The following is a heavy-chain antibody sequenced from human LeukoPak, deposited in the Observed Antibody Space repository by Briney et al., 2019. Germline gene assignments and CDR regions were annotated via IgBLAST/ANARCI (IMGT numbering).Heavy chain of an antibody. D-gene: IGHD4-11*01. CDR1: GGTFSSYA. Sequence: SVKVSRKASGGTFSSYAISWVRQAPGQGLEWMGGIIPIFGTANYAQKFQGRVTITADESTSTAYMELSSLRSEDTAVYYCASYLTTGTYYFDYWGQGTLVTVSS. V-gene: IGHV1-69*13. J-gene: IGHJ4*02. CDR2: IIPIFGTA. CDR3: ASYLTTGTYYFDY.